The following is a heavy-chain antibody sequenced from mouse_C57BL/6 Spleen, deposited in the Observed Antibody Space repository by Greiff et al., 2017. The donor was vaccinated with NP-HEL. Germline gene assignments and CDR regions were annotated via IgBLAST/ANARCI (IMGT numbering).Heavy chain of an antibody. CDR3: ARSELAFAY. Sequence: VQLQQSGPELVKPGASVKISCKASGYTFTDYYMNWVKQSHGKSLEWIGDINPNNGGTSYNQKFKGKATLTVDKSSSTAYMELRSLTSEDSAVYYCARSELAFAYWGQGTLVTVSA. V-gene: IGHV1-26*01. CDR1: GYTFTDYY. J-gene: IGHJ3*01. CDR2: INPNNGGT. D-gene: IGHD4-1*01.